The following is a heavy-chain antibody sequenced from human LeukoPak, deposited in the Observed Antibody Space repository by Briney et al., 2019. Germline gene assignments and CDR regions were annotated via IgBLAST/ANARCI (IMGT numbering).Heavy chain of an antibody. D-gene: IGHD3-9*01. CDR2: IHHSRST. Sequence: PSETLSLTCSVSGYSISSGYYWGWIRQPPGKGLEWIGTIHHSRSTYDNPSLKGLVTVSVDTSKNQFSLKLSSVTAADTAVYYCARDLRGPFDWLPELDAFEIWGQGTMVSVSP. CDR1: GYSISSGYY. CDR3: ARDLRGPFDWLPELDAFEI. V-gene: IGHV4-38-2*02. J-gene: IGHJ3*02.